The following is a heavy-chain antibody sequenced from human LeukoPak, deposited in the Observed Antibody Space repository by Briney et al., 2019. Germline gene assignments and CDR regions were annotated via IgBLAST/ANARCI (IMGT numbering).Heavy chain of an antibody. Sequence: GGSLRLSCAASGFTFSTYEMIWVRQAPGKGLEWVAHIDNSANTIHYADSVKGRFTISRDNSKNTLYLQMNSLRAEDTAVYYCARGIWGSRKTFDYWGQGTLVTVSS. CDR3: ARGIWGSRKTFDY. CDR2: IDNSANTI. V-gene: IGHV3-48*03. J-gene: IGHJ4*02. CDR1: GFTFSTYE. D-gene: IGHD3-16*01.